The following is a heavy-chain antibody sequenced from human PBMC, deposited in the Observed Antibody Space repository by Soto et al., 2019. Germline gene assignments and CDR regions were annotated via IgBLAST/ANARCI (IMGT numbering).Heavy chain of an antibody. Sequence: ESGGGLVQPGGSLRLSCAASGFTVSSNYMSWVRQAPGKGLEWVSVIYSGGSTYYADSVKGRFTISRDNSKNTLYLQMNSLRAEDTAVYYCARENLVRGVMIGAQWGQGTLVTVSS. CDR2: IYSGGST. CDR3: ARENLVRGVMIGAQ. D-gene: IGHD3-10*01. J-gene: IGHJ4*02. V-gene: IGHV3-66*01. CDR1: GFTVSSNY.